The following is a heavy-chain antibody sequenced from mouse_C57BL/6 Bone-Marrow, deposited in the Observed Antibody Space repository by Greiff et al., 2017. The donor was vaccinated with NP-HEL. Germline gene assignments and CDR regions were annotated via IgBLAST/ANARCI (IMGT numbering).Heavy chain of an antibody. CDR3: ARELITTVVAHWYFDV. J-gene: IGHJ1*03. CDR1: GYTFTDYY. D-gene: IGHD1-1*01. Sequence: VQLQESGPELVKPGASVKISCKASGYTFTDYYINWVKQRPGQGLEWIGWIFPGSGSTYYNEKFKGKATLTVDQSSSTAYMLLSSLTSEDSAVYFCARELITTVVAHWYFDVWGTGTTVTVSS. CDR2: IFPGSGST. V-gene: IGHV1-75*01.